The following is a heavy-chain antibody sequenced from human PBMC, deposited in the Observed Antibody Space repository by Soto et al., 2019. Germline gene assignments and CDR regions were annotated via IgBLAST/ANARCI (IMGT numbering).Heavy chain of an antibody. CDR1: GFTFSSYS. J-gene: IGHJ4*02. V-gene: IGHV3-21*01. D-gene: IGHD6-13*01. Sequence: EVQLVESGGGLVKPGGSLRLSCAASGFTFSSYSMNWVRQAPGKGLEWVSSISSSSSYIYYADSVKGRFTISRDNAKNSLYLQMNSLGAEDTAVYYCARYHIAAGAIDYWGQGTLVTVSS. CDR2: ISSSSSYI. CDR3: ARYHIAAGAIDY.